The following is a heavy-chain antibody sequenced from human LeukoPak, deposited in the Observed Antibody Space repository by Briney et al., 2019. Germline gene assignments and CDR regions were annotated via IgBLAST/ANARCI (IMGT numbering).Heavy chain of an antibody. CDR3: ARELWGYCSSTNCPFAFDI. J-gene: IGHJ3*02. D-gene: IGHD2-2*01. CDR1: GFTFSSYS. V-gene: IGHV3-21*01. CDR2: IDSTSSYI. Sequence: PGGSLRLSCADSGFTFSSYSMNWVRQAPGKGLEWVSSIDSTSSYIFYADSVKGRFTISRDNAKNSLNLQMNSLRAEDTAVYYCARELWGYCSSTNCPFAFDIWGQGTMVTVSS.